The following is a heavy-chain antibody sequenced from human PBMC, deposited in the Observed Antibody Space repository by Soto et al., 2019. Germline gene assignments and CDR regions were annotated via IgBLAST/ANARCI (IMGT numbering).Heavy chain of an antibody. V-gene: IGHV1-69*01. CDR2: IIPIFGTA. Sequence: QVQLVQCGAELQKPGSSVQVSCTASGGTFSSYASSWVRQAPGQGLEWMGGIIPIFGTANYAQKFQGRVTITADEYRSTAYEELSSLRAEDTALYYCARAHQGVPRPPYYYFGMDVWGQGTTVTLSS. CDR3: ARAHQGVPRPPYYYFGMDV. J-gene: IGHJ6*02. CDR1: GGTFSSYA. D-gene: IGHD2-2*01.